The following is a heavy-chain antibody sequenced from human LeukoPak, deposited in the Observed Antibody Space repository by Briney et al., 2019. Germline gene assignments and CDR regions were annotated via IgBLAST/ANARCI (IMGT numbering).Heavy chain of an antibody. J-gene: IGHJ4*02. CDR2: ISGSGGST. D-gene: IGHD6-6*01. CDR3: AKVGSSSLSFDY. CDR1: GFTFSSYA. V-gene: IGHV3-23*01. Sequence: GGSLRLSCAASGFTFSSYAMNWVRQAPGKGLEWVSAISGSGGSTYYADSVKGRFTISRDNSKNTLYLQMNSLRAEDTAVYYCAKVGSSSLSFDYWGQGTLVTVSS.